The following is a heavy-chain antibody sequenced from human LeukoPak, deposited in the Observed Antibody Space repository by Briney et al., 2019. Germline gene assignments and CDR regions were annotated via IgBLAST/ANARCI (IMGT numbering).Heavy chain of an antibody. D-gene: IGHD6-13*01. CDR1: GGSISSSSYY. J-gene: IGHJ4*02. V-gene: IGHV4-39*02. Sequence: SETLSLTCTVSGGSISSSSYYWGWIRQPPGKGLEWIGSIYYSGSTYYNPSLKSRVTISVDTSKNQFSLKLSSVTAADTAVYYCAKEEYSSSWNYFDYWGQGTLVTVSS. CDR3: AKEEYSSSWNYFDY. CDR2: IYYSGST.